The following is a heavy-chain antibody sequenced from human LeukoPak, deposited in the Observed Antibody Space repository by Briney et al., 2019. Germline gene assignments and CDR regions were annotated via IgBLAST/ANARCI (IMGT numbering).Heavy chain of an antibody. J-gene: IGHJ4*02. CDR2: IIPIFGTA. D-gene: IGHD6-6*01. CDR3: ARGYSSSSGYLRPFDY. CDR1: GGTFSSYA. Sequence: SVKVSCKASGGTFSSYAISWVRQAPGQGLEWMGGIIPIFGTANYAQKFQGRVTITTDESTSTAYMELSSLRSEDTGVYYCARGYSSSSGYLRPFDYWGQGTLVTVSS. V-gene: IGHV1-69*05.